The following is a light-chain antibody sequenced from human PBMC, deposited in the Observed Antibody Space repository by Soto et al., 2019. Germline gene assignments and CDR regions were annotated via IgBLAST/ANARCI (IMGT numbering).Light chain of an antibody. Sequence: QSALTQPASVSGSPGQSITISCTGTSNDVGDDNYVSWYQQHPGKAPKVMIYYVSNRPSGVSDRFSGSKSGNTASLTIAGLQAEDEADYYCSSYTRNSTVVFGGGTKLTVL. CDR1: SNDVGDDNY. J-gene: IGLJ2*01. V-gene: IGLV2-14*01. CDR3: SSYTRNSTVV. CDR2: YVS.